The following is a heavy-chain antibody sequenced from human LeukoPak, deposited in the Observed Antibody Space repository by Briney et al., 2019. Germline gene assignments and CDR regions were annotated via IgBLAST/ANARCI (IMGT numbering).Heavy chain of an antibody. V-gene: IGHV3-30-3*01. D-gene: IGHD1-26*01. J-gene: IGHJ4*02. CDR3: ARAALSGSYDY. CDR2: MSYDGSNK. Sequence: GGSLRLSCAASGFTFSSYAMHWVRQAPGKGLEWVAVMSYDGSNKYYADSVKGRFTISRDNSKNTLYLQMNSLRAEDTAVYYCARAALSGSYDYWGQGTLVTVSS. CDR1: GFTFSSYA.